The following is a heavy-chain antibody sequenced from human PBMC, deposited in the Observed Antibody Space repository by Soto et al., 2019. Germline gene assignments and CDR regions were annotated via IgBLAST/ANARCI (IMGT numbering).Heavy chain of an antibody. D-gene: IGHD6-13*01. Sequence: PSETLSLTCTVSGGSISSSSYYWGWIRQPPGKGLEWIGSIYYSGSTYYNPSLKSRVTISVDTSKNQFSLKLSSVTAADTAVYYCARQKAYSSSWYGDYWGQGTLVTV. V-gene: IGHV4-39*01. CDR2: IYYSGST. J-gene: IGHJ4*02. CDR1: GGSISSSSYY. CDR3: ARQKAYSSSWYGDY.